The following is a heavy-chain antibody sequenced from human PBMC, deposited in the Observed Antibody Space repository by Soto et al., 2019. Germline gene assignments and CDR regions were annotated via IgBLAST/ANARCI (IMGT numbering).Heavy chain of an antibody. J-gene: IGHJ6*02. CDR2: ISFDGDNK. CDR1: EFTFSTYA. D-gene: IGHD4-17*01. Sequence: QVQLVESGGGVVQPGRSLRLSCAASEFTFSTYAMHWVRQAPGKGLEWVAVISFDGDNKYYADSVKGRVTISRDNSKDTLSLQMNSLRAEDTAVYYGAREQWSYGDYVLSPLYAMDVWGQGTTVTVSS. V-gene: IGHV3-30-3*01. CDR3: AREQWSYGDYVLSPLYAMDV.